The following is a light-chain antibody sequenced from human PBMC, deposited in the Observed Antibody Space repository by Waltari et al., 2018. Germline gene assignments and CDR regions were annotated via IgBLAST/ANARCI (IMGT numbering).Light chain of an antibody. Sequence: EIVSTQFPGTLSLSPGERVILSCRASQSIRSQLAWYQQKPGQAPRLLIYGTSNGATGIPDRFSGSGSGTDFSLTISRLDPEDCAVYYCQHYLNLPVAFGPGTKVEIK. CDR3: QHYLNLPVA. CDR1: QSIRSQ. CDR2: GTS. V-gene: IGKV3-20*01. J-gene: IGKJ3*01.